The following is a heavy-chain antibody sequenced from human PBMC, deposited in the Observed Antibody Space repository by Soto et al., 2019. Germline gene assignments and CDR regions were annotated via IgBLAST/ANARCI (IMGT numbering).Heavy chain of an antibody. Sequence: SGPTLVNPTQTLTLTCSFSGFSLSTSAVGVGWIRQPPGKALEWLALIYWDGDKRYSPSLKSRLTITKDTSKNQVVLTMTNMDPVDTATYFCVHSRGSPQYYYYYSLEVWGQGTTVTVSS. CDR2: IYWDGDK. CDR3: VHSRGSPQYYYYYSLEV. CDR1: GFSLSTSAVG. V-gene: IGHV2-5*02. D-gene: IGHD1-26*01. J-gene: IGHJ6*02.